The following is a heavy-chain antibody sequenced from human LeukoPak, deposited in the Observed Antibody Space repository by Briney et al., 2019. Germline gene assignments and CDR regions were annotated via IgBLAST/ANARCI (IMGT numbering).Heavy chain of an antibody. D-gene: IGHD1-26*01. CDR1: GGTFSSYA. CDR3: ARDRGGSYQDDYFDY. CDR2: IIPILGIA. Sequence: GASVKVSCKASGGTFSSYAISWVRQAPGRGLEWMGRIIPILGIANYAQKFQGRVTITADKSTSTAYMELSSLRSEDTAVYYCARDRGGSYQDDYFDYWGQGTLVTVSS. V-gene: IGHV1-69*04. J-gene: IGHJ4*02.